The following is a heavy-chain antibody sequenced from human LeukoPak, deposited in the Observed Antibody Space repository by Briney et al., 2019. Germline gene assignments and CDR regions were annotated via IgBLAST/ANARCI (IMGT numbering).Heavy chain of an antibody. D-gene: IGHD6-6*01. CDR3: ARDGKLQYSSPSGFDY. CDR1: GFRFSRYW. J-gene: IGHJ4*03. Sequence: PGWALRLPYADSGFRFSRYWMHWVRQAPGTGLVWVSRINTDLSSTSYADSVYRRFTTSRDNAKNTLYLQMHSVRAEDTGVYYFARDGKLQYSSPSGFDYWGPGTLVTVSS. CDR2: INTDLSST. V-gene: IGHV3-74*01.